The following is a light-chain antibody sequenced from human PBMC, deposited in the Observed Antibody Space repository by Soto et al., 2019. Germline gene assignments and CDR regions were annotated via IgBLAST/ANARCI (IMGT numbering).Light chain of an antibody. V-gene: IGLV2-14*01. CDR3: SSYSSSSTLV. J-gene: IGLJ1*01. CDR1: SSDVGGYKY. CDR2: EVS. Sequence: QSALTQPASVSGSPGQSITIACTGTSSDVGGYKYVSWYQQHPGKAPKLMIYEVSNRPSGVSNRFSGSKSGNTASLTISGLQAEDEADHYCSSYSSSSTLVFGTGTKLTVL.